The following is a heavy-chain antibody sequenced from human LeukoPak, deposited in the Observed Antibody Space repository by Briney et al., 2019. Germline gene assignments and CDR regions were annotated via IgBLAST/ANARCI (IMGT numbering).Heavy chain of an antibody. CDR1: GGSISSYY. Sequence: SETLSLTCTVSGGSISSYYWSWIRQPPGKGLEWIGYIYYSGSTNYNPSLKSRVTISVDTSKNQFSLKLSSVTAADTAVYYCAREENSSSWSWFGPWGQGTLVTVSS. J-gene: IGHJ5*02. CDR3: AREENSSSWSWFGP. V-gene: IGHV4-59*01. D-gene: IGHD6-13*01. CDR2: IYYSGST.